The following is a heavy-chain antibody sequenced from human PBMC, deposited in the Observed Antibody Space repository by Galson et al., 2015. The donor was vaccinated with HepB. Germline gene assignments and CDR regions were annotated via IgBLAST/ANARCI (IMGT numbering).Heavy chain of an antibody. CDR1: GFTFSSYA. D-gene: IGHD6-13*01. Sequence: SLRLSCAASGFTFSSYAMHWVRQAPGKGLEWVAVISYDGSNKYYADSVKGRLTISRDNSKNTLYLQMNSLRAEDTAVYYCARGFSSSWYGGGGGWFDPWGQGTLVTVSS. CDR2: ISYDGSNK. J-gene: IGHJ5*02. V-gene: IGHV3-30-3*01. CDR3: ARGFSSSWYGGGGGWFDP.